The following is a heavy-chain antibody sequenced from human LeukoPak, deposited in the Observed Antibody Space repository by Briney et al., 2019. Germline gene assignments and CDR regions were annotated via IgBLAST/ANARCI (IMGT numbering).Heavy chain of an antibody. CDR2: IRSKAYGGTT. CDR1: GFTFGDYA. CDR3: TSSKQWLVRAGVNAFDI. D-gene: IGHD6-19*01. Sequence: PGRSLRLSCTASGFTFGDYAMSWVRQAPGRGLEWVGFIRSKAYGGTTEYAASVKGRFTISRDDSKSIAYLQMNSLKTEDTAVYYCTSSKQWLVRAGVNAFDIWGQGTMVTVSS. J-gene: IGHJ3*02. V-gene: IGHV3-49*04.